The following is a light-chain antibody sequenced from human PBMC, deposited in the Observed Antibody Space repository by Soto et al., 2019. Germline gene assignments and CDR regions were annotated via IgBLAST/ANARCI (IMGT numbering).Light chain of an antibody. V-gene: IGKV1-39*01. CDR1: QNIRSC. J-gene: IGKJ2*03. Sequence: DIESTQSPCCLCACLGDRVAITFRATQNIRSCLNSYQQKPGTPPKLLIHTASTLQSGVPSSISGSGSGTDSTVSRSSLQPEDFATYYCEQTYSALTSVGQGTKL. CDR2: TAS. CDR3: EQTYSALTS.